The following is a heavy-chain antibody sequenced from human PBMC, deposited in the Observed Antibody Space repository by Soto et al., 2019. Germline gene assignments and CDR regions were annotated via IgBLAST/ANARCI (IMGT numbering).Heavy chain of an antibody. D-gene: IGHD3-22*01. CDR3: ARESRHDYYDSSGPAYGMDV. Sequence: QVQLVESGGGVVQPGRSLRLSCAASGFTFSSYAMHWVRQAPGKGLEWVAVISYDGSNKYYADSVKGRFTISRDNSKNTLYLQMNSLGAEDTAVYYCARESRHDYYDSSGPAYGMDVWGQGTTVTVSS. CDR2: ISYDGSNK. CDR1: GFTFSSYA. J-gene: IGHJ6*02. V-gene: IGHV3-30-3*01.